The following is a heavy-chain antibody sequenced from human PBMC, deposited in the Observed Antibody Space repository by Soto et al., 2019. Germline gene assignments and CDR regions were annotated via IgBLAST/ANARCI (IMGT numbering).Heavy chain of an antibody. CDR1: GFTFSSYA. J-gene: IGHJ4*02. V-gene: IGHV1-3*01. Sequence: PGGSLRLSCSASGFTFSSYAMHWVRQAPGQRLEWMGWINAGNGNTKYSQKFQGRVTITRDTSASTAYMELSSLRSEDTAVYYCARGIAPYYFDYWGQGTLVTVS. CDR2: INAGNGNT. CDR3: ARGIAPYYFDY. D-gene: IGHD6-13*01.